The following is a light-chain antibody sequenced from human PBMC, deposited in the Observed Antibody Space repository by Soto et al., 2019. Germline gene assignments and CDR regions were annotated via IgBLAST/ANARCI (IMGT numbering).Light chain of an antibody. V-gene: IGKV3-11*01. CDR3: QQRYDWPWT. CDR2: DVS. CDR1: QSVSDY. J-gene: IGKJ1*01. Sequence: IVLTQSPAIMSLSPGESASLSCRASQSVSDYLAWYQQKPGQAPRLFIYDVSKRATGIPARFSGSGSGTDFTITISSLEPEDFAVYFCQQRYDWPWTFGLGTQVEI.